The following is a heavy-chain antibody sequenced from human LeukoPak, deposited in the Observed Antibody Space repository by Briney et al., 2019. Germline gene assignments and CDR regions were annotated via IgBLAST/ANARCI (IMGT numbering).Heavy chain of an antibody. CDR3: ARRPIRGYYFDY. D-gene: IGHD4-23*01. Sequence: SETLSLTCAVYGGSFSGYYWSWIRQPPGKGLEWIGEINHSGSTNYNPSLKSRVTISVDTSENQFSLKLSSVTAADTAVYYCARRPIRGYYFDYWGQGTLVTVSS. CDR2: INHSGST. V-gene: IGHV4-34*01. CDR1: GGSFSGYY. J-gene: IGHJ4*02.